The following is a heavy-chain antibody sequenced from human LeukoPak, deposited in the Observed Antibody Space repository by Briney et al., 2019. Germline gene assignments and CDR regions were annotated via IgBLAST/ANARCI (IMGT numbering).Heavy chain of an antibody. CDR1: GGSISIYY. V-gene: IGHV4-4*07. D-gene: IGHD2/OR15-2a*01. CDR3: AREGISSIYNWFDP. Sequence: PSETLSLTCTVSGGSISIYYWNWIRQPAGKGLEWIGRIYTSGSTNYNPSLKSRVTMSVDTSKNQFSLKLSSVTAADTAVYYCAREGISSIYNWFDPWGQGTLVTVSS. J-gene: IGHJ5*02. CDR2: IYTSGST.